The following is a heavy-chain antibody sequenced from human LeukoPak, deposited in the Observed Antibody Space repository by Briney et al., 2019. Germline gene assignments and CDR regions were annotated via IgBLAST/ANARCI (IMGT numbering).Heavy chain of an antibody. Sequence: GGSLRLSCAASGFTFSNYSMNWVRQAPGKGLEWVSSISSSGSYIYYADSVKGRFTISRDNAKNSLYLQMNSLRAEDTAVYFCARGSGYYDRVLDYWGQGTLVTVSS. D-gene: IGHD3-22*01. CDR1: GFTFSNYS. CDR3: ARGSGYYDRVLDY. CDR2: ISSSGSYI. J-gene: IGHJ4*02. V-gene: IGHV3-21*04.